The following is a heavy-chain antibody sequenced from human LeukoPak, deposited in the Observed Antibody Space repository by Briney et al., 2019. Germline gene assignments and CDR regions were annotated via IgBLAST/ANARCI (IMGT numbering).Heavy chain of an antibody. D-gene: IGHD3-16*01. V-gene: IGHV3-11*01. Sequence: GSLRLSCAASGFTFSDYYMSWIRQAPGKGLEWVSYISSSGSTIYYADSVKGRFTISRDNAKNSLYLQMNSLRAEDTAVYYCAKDYAGGWPKRGMDVWGKGATVTVSS. CDR1: GFTFSDYY. J-gene: IGHJ6*03. CDR3: AKDYAGGWPKRGMDV. CDR2: ISSSGSTI.